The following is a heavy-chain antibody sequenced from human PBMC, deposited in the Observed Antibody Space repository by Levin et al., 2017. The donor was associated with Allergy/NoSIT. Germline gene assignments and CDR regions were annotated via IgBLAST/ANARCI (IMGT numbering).Heavy chain of an antibody. D-gene: IGHD6-19*01. Sequence: PGESLKISCAASGFTFSSFWMTWVRQAPGKGLEWVANIKVDGSETYYVDSVKGRFTISRDNAKNSVYLQMNSLRVDDTAVYYCAREEGWGYHYGMDVWGQGTTVTVSS. CDR2: IKVDGSET. V-gene: IGHV3-7*01. J-gene: IGHJ6*02. CDR1: GFTFSSFW. CDR3: AREEGWGYHYGMDV.